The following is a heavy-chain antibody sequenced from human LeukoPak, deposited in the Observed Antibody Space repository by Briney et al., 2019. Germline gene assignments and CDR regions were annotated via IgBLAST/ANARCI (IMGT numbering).Heavy chain of an antibody. CDR1: GYTFTSYD. Sequence: ASVKVSCRASGYTFTSYDINWVRQATGQGLEWMGWMNPNSGNTGYAQKFQGRVTITRNTSISTAYMELSSLRSEDTAVYYCARVPWELDAFDIWGQGTMVTVSS. J-gene: IGHJ3*02. D-gene: IGHD1-26*01. CDR2: MNPNSGNT. CDR3: ARVPWELDAFDI. V-gene: IGHV1-8*03.